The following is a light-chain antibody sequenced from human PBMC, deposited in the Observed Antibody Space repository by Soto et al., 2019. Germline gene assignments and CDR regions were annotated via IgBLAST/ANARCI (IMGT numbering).Light chain of an antibody. Sequence: DIQMTQSPSTLSASVGDRVTITCRASHPIISWLACYQQKPGTAPKLLIYKASILETGVPSSFSGAGSGTEFTLTLTRLQPDDVETYFCQQYYTLPYTFGQGTRLEI. CDR2: KAS. V-gene: IGKV1-5*03. CDR3: QQYYTLPYT. CDR1: HPIISW. J-gene: IGKJ2*01.